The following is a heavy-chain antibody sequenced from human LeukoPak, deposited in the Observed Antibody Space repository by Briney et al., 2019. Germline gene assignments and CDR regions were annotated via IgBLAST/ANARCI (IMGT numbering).Heavy chain of an antibody. Sequence: SEALSLTCTVSGYSLSSGYYWGWIRQPPGKGLEWIGSIYHSGSTYYKPSLKSRVTISVDTSKNQFSLKLSSVTAADTAVYYCARVGQDFWSGYQTDFDYWGQGTLVTVSS. J-gene: IGHJ4*02. CDR2: IYHSGST. V-gene: IGHV4-38-2*02. D-gene: IGHD3-3*01. CDR1: GYSLSSGYY. CDR3: ARVGQDFWSGYQTDFDY.